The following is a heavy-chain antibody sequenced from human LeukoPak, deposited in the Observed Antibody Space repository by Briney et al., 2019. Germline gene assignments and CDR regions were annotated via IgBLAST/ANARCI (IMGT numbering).Heavy chain of an antibody. V-gene: IGHV1-18*01. D-gene: IGHD3-9*01. CDR1: GYTFASYG. CDR2: ISAYNGNT. CDR3: ARDGPLLRYFDWLPVDYCYGMDV. J-gene: IGHJ6*02. Sequence: ASVKVSCKASGYTFASYGISWVRQAPGQGLEWMGWISAYNGNTNYAQKLQGRVTMTTDTSTSTAYMELRSLRSDDTAVYYCARDGPLLRYFDWLPVDYCYGMDVWGQGTTVTVSS.